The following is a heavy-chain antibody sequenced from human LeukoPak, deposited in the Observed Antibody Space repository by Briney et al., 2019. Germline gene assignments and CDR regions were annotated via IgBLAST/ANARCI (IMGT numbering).Heavy chain of an antibody. V-gene: IGHV3-66*01. Sequence: GSLRLSCAASGFTFSRYWMHWVRQAPGKGLEWVSVIYSGGSTYYADSVKGRFTISRDNSKNTLYLQMNSLRAEDTAVYYCAREIRSSSGWYYYYGMDVWGQGTTVTVSS. CDR1: GFTFSRYW. CDR3: AREIRSSSGWYYYYGMDV. CDR2: IYSGGST. J-gene: IGHJ6*02. D-gene: IGHD6-19*01.